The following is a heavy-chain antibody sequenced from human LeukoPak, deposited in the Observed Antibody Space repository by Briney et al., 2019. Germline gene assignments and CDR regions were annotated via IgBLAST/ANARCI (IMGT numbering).Heavy chain of an antibody. D-gene: IGHD3-10*01. V-gene: IGHV1-46*01. CDR1: GYTLTSYY. CDR2: INPSGGST. Sequence: ASVKVSCKASGYTLTSYYMHWVRQAPGQGLECMGIINPSGGSTSYAQKFQGRVTMTRDTSTSTVYMELSSLRSEDTAVYYCARERGFFFAPAGELDPWGQGTLVTVSS. J-gene: IGHJ5*02. CDR3: ARERGFFFAPAGELDP.